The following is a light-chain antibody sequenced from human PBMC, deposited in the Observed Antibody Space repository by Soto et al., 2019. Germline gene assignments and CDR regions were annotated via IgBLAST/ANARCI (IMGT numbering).Light chain of an antibody. J-gene: IGLJ1*01. V-gene: IGLV2-11*01. CDR3: CSYAGTTHV. CDR2: DVS. Sequence: QAVVTQPPSVSGSPGQSVSISCTGTSSDIGGYNYVSWYQQLPGKAPKLMIYDVSKRPSGVPDRFSGSNSGNTASLTISGLQAEDEADYYCCSYAGTTHVFGTGTKLTVL. CDR1: SSDIGGYNY.